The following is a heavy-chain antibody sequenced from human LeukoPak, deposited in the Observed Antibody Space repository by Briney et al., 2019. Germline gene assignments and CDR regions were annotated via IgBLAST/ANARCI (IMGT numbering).Heavy chain of an antibody. J-gene: IGHJ4*02. CDR3: ARGGGDVDTAIPPYFDY. CDR2: TYWNGGST. D-gene: IGHD5-18*01. CDR1: GFTFDDYG. Sequence: GSLRLSCAASGFTFDDYGMSWVRHAPGKGLEWVSGTYWNGGSTGYADSVKGRFTISRDNAKNSLYLQINSLRAEDTALYYCARGGGDVDTAIPPYFDYWGQGALVTVS. V-gene: IGHV3-20*04.